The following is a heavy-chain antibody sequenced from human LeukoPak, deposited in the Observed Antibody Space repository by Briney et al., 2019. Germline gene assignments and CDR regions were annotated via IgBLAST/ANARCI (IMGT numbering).Heavy chain of an antibody. Sequence: GGPLRLSCAASGFTFSSYGMHWVRQAPGKGLEWVAFIRYDGSNKYYADSVKGRFTISRDNSKNTLYLQMNSLRAEDTAVYYCAKVPYYYGSGYWDYWGQGTLVTVSS. D-gene: IGHD3-10*01. CDR3: AKVPYYYGSGYWDY. J-gene: IGHJ4*02. CDR2: IRYDGSNK. V-gene: IGHV3-30*02. CDR1: GFTFSSYG.